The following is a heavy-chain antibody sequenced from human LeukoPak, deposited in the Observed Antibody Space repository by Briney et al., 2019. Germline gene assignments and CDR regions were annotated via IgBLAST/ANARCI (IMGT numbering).Heavy chain of an antibody. CDR3: ARDWGMRVIDY. CDR1: GYPFGSYV. D-gene: IGHD3-16*01. Sequence: GGCLRLSCEASGYPFGSYVMSWVRQAPGKGLEWVAVIWYDGSNKYYADSVKGRFTISRDNSKNTLYLQMNRLRAEDTAVYYCARDWGMRVIDYWGQGTLVTVSS. V-gene: IGHV3-33*08. J-gene: IGHJ4*02. CDR2: IWYDGSNK.